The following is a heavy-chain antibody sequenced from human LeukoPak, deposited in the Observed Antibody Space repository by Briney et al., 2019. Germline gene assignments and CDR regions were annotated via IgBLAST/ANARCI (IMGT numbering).Heavy chain of an antibody. D-gene: IGHD3-22*01. V-gene: IGHV1-46*01. CDR3: ARDLHDSSGYYTNPHWFDP. Sequence: ASVKVSCKASGYTFTSYYMHWVRQAPGQGLEWMGIINPSGGSTSYAQKFQGSVTMTRDTSTSTVYMELSSLRSEDTAVYYCARDLHDSSGYYTNPHWFDPWGQGTLVTVSS. J-gene: IGHJ5*02. CDR2: INPSGGST. CDR1: GYTFTSYY.